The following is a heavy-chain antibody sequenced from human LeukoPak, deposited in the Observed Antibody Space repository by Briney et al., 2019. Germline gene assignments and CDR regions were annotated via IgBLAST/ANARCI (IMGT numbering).Heavy chain of an antibody. Sequence: PGGSLRLSCAASGFTFSSYAMSWVRQAPGKGLEWVSAISGSGGSTYYADSVKGRFTISRDNSKNTLYLQMSSLRAEDTAVYYCARMTMVRGAQYYFDYRGQGTLVTVSS. CDR1: GFTFSSYA. D-gene: IGHD3-10*01. CDR3: ARMTMVRGAQYYFDY. J-gene: IGHJ4*02. CDR2: ISGSGGST. V-gene: IGHV3-23*01.